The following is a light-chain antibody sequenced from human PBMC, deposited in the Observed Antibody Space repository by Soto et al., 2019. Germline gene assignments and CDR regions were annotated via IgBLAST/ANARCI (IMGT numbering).Light chain of an antibody. CDR1: QSVSSY. CDR2: DAS. V-gene: IGKV3-11*01. Sequence: EIVLTQSPATLSLSPGERATLSCRASQSVSSYLAWYQQKPGQAPRLLIYDASNRATGIPARFSGSGSGTDFTLTISSLEPEEFAVYYCQQRSNWPAITFGQGRRLEIK. J-gene: IGKJ5*01. CDR3: QQRSNWPAIT.